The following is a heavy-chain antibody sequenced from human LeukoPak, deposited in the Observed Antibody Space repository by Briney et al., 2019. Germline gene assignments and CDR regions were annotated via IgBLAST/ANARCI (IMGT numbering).Heavy chain of an antibody. J-gene: IGHJ6*02. CDR1: DYSISSGYF. V-gene: IGHV4-38-2*02. CDR2: IYHSGST. CDR3: GSQTYYYYHGMDV. Sequence: PSETLSLTCTVSDYSISSGYFWGWIRQPPGKGLEWIATIYHSGSTYYNPSLKSRVTISVDTSKNQFSLKLSSVTAADTAVYYCGSQTYYYYHGMDVWGQGTTVTVSS.